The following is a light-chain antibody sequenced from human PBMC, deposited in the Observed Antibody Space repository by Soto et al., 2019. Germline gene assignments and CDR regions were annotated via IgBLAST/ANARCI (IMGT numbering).Light chain of an antibody. CDR1: QSIHSY. J-gene: IGKJ4*01. V-gene: IGKV1-5*03. CDR3: QQYNSYSPVT. Sequence: DIQMTQSPSTLSASVGDRVTITCRASQSIHSYLAWYQQKPGKAPKLLIYKASSLESGVPSRFSGSGSGTAFTLTISSLQPDDFATDYCQQYNSYSPVTFGGGTKVEIK. CDR2: KAS.